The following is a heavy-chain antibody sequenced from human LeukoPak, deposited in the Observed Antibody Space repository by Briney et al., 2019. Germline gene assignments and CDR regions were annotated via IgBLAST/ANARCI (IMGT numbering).Heavy chain of an antibody. CDR2: VYYSGST. V-gene: IGHV4-59*01. J-gene: IGHJ4*02. CDR1: GGSISPCY. Sequence: PSETLSLTCTVSGGSISPCYWSWIRQPPGKGLEGIGYVYYSGSTNYNPSLKSRVSMSVDTSKNQFSRKLHSVTAPDTAVHYSARGNSYYDSSGAFDYWGQGTLVTVSS. CDR3: ARGNSYYDSSGAFDY. D-gene: IGHD3-22*01.